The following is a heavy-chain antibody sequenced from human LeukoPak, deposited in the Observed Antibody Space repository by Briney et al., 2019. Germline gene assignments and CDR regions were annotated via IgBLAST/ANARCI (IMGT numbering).Heavy chain of an antibody. CDR1: GSSFSSYF. CDR3: ARQKPSTFRQYGRGRPLDS. CDR2: INQSGNS. V-gene: IGHV4-34*01. J-gene: IGHJ4*02. D-gene: IGHD4-11*01. Sequence: SETLSLTCTVSGSSFSSYFWSWIRQPPGKGLEWIGEINQSGNSNYNPSLKSRVTILVDTSKNQFSLKLSSVTAADTAVYYCARQKPSTFRQYGRGRPLDSWGQGTLVTVSS.